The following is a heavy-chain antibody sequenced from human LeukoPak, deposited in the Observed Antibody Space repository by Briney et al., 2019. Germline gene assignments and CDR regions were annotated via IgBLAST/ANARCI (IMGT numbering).Heavy chain of an antibody. CDR1: GFTFSSYA. CDR3: ARSFYYYDSDY. CDR2: ISSSSTI. J-gene: IGHJ4*02. Sequence: GGSLRLSCAASGFTFSSYAMSWVRQAPGKGLEWVSYISSSSTIYYADSVKGRFTISRDNAKNSLYLQMNSLRAEDTAVYYCARSFYYYDSDYWGQGTLVTVSS. V-gene: IGHV3-48*04. D-gene: IGHD3-22*01.